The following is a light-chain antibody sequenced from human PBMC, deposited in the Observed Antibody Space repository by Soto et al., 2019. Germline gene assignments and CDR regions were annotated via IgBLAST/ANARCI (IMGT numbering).Light chain of an antibody. CDR2: GVS. V-gene: IGKV3-20*01. J-gene: IGKJ1*01. CDR3: HQYGISPPT. CDR1: QSVSGSD. Sequence: EVVLTQSPGTLSLSPGERATLSRRASQSVSGSDLAWYQQKPGQAPRLLISGVSNRATGTPDRFSGSGSGTDFTLTISSLEPEDFAVFYCHQYGISPPTFGPGTKVEI.